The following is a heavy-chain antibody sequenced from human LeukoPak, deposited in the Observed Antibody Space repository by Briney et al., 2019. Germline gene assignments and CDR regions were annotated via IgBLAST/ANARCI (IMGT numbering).Heavy chain of an antibody. CDR3: ARDYCSSTSCFPDV. D-gene: IGHD2-2*01. CDR2: IKQDGSEK. J-gene: IGHJ6*04. CDR1: GFTFSSYA. Sequence: GGSLRLSCAASGFTFSSYAMSWVRQAPGKGLEWVANIKQDGSEKYYVDSVKGRFTISRDNAKNSLYLQMNSLRAEDTAVYFCARDYCSSTSCFPDVWGKGTTVTVSS. V-gene: IGHV3-7*01.